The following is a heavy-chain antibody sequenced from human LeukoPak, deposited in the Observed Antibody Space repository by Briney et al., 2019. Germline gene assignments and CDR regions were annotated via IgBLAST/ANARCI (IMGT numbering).Heavy chain of an antibody. CDR3: AKDDAWLRFGE. J-gene: IGHJ4*02. Sequence: GGSLRLSCAASGFTVSSNYMSWVRQAPGKGLEWVSVIYSGDNTYYADSVKGRFTISRDNSKNTLYLEVISLTAEDTAVYYCAKDDAWLRFGEWSQGTLVTVSS. CDR1: GFTVSSNY. D-gene: IGHD3-10*01. V-gene: IGHV3-53*01. CDR2: IYSGDNT.